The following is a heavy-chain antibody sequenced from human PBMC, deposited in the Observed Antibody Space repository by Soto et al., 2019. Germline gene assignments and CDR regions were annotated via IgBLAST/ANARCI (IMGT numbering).Heavy chain of an antibody. CDR2: ISKDGSVI. CDR3: VRSRSGAVPDSFAY. D-gene: IGHD3-3*01. J-gene: IGHJ4*02. CDR1: GFMFSGYA. V-gene: IGHV3-30*04. Sequence: QVQLVESGGGVVPPGRSLRLSCAASGFMFSGYAMHWVRQAPGKGLEWVAVISKDGSVIYYADSVKGRFTISRDKSKNMVYLQLNNLRDEDTAVFYCVRSRSGAVPDSFAYWGQGTLVTVAS.